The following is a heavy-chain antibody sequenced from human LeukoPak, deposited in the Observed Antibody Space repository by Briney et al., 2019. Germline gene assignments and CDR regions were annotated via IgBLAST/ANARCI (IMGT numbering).Heavy chain of an antibody. V-gene: IGHV3-21*01. CDR3: AKRNQTVTTRGYYGMDV. J-gene: IGHJ6*02. D-gene: IGHD4-11*01. Sequence: GGSLRLSCAASGFTFSSYWMSWVRQAPGKGLEWVSSISSSSSYIYYADSVKGRFTISRDNAKNSLYLQMNSLRAEDTAVYYWAKRNQTVTTRGYYGMDVWGQGTTVTVSS. CDR2: ISSSSSYI. CDR1: GFTFSSYW.